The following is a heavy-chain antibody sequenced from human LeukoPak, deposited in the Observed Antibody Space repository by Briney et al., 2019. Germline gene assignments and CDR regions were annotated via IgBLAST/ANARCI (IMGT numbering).Heavy chain of an antibody. V-gene: IGHV4-39*07. D-gene: IGHD5-24*01. CDR3: ASSRDGYNSGYFDY. J-gene: IGHJ4*02. Sequence: PSETLSLTCTVSGGSISSSSYYWGWIRQPPGKGLEWIGSIYYSGSTYYNPSLKSRVTISVDTSKNQFSLKLSSVTAADTAVYYCASSRDGYNSGYFDYWGQGTLVTVSS. CDR2: IYYSGST. CDR1: GGSISSSSYY.